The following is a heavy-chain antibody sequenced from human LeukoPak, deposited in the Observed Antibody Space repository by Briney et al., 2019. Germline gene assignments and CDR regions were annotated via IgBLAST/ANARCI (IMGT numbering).Heavy chain of an antibody. D-gene: IGHD4-17*01. CDR1: GLTFSSYS. Sequence: GGSLRLSCAASGLTFSSYSMNWVRQAPGKGLEWVANIKQDGSEKYYVDSVKGRFTISRDNAKNSLYLQMNSLRAEDTAVYYCARDRPTTVTTGYYFDYWGQGTLVTVSS. J-gene: IGHJ4*02. V-gene: IGHV3-7*01. CDR3: ARDRPTTVTTGYYFDY. CDR2: IKQDGSEK.